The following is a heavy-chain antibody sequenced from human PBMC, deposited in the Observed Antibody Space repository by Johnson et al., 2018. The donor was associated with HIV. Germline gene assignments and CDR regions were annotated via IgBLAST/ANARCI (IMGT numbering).Heavy chain of an antibody. V-gene: IGHV3-30*04. CDR3: TTDGGGALGGAFEI. J-gene: IGHJ3*02. CDR2: ISYDGSNK. Sequence: VQLLESGGGVVQPGRSLRLSCAASGFTFSSYAMHWVRQAPGKGLEWVAVISYDGSNKYYADSVKGRFTISRDNSKNTLYLQMNSLKTEDTAVYYCTTDGGGALGGAFEIWGQGTMVTVSS. D-gene: IGHD1-26*01. CDR1: GFTFSSYA.